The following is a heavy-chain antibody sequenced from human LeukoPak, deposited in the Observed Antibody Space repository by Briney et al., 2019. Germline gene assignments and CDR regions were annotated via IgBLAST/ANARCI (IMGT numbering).Heavy chain of an antibody. V-gene: IGHV3-11*01. D-gene: IGHD6-25*01. CDR2: ISSSGSTI. J-gene: IGHJ6*03. CDR3: ARVGSSENYYMDV. Sequence: SGGSLRLSCAASGFTFSDYYMSWIRQAPGKGLEWVSYISSSGSTIYYADFVKGRFTIFSDYANNSLYLQMNSLSADDTAVYFCARVGSSENYYMDVWGKGTTVTVSS. CDR1: GFTFSDYY.